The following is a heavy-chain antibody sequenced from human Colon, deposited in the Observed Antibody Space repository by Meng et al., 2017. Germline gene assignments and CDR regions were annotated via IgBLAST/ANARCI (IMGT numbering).Heavy chain of an antibody. CDR2: ISHSGTT. J-gene: IGHJ4*02. Sequence: QVRLQESGPGLVRPSGTLSLPCAVSNGSIYSSLWWSGVRQPPNKGLEWIGEISHSGTTYYNPSLKSRLTISADTSKNQFSLNLSSLTAADTAVYYCARSSSWSRYFDYWGQGTLVTVSS. CDR1: NGSIYSSLW. V-gene: IGHV4-4*02. CDR3: ARSSSWSRYFDY. D-gene: IGHD6-13*01.